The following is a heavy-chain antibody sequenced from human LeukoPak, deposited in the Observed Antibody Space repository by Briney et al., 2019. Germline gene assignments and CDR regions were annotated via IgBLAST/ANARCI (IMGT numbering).Heavy chain of an antibody. Sequence: GGSLRLSCAASGFTFDDYGMSWVRQAPGKGLEWVSGINWNGGSTGYADSVKGRFTISRDNAKNSLYLQMNSLRAADTALYHCARNAVAGTFYYYMDVWGKGTTVTVSS. CDR2: INWNGGST. CDR1: GFTFDDYG. CDR3: ARNAVAGTFYYYMDV. J-gene: IGHJ6*03. V-gene: IGHV3-20*01. D-gene: IGHD6-19*01.